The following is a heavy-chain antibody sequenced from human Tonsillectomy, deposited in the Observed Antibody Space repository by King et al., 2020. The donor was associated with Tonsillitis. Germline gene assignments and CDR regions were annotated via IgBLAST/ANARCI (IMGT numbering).Heavy chain of an antibody. CDR3: TRERTTRGYFGSGTRY. D-gene: IGHD3-10*01. J-gene: IGHJ4*02. CDR2: TRGKAYDETT. Sequence: VQLVESGGGLVQPGRSLKLSCATSGFTFGDYALNWVRQAPGKGLEWLGVTRGKAYDETTDYAASVKGRFTISRDDSKSIAYLEMNSLKTADTAVYYCTRERTTRGYFGSGTRYWGQGILVTVSS. V-gene: IGHV3-49*04. CDR1: GFTFGDYA.